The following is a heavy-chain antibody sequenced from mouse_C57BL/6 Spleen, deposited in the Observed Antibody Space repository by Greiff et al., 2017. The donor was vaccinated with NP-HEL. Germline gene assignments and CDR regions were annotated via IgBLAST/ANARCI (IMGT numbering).Heavy chain of an antibody. Sequence: VQLQQSGPGLVQPSQSLSITCTVSGFSLTSYGVHWVRQSPGKGLEWLGVIWSGGSTDYNAAFISRLSISKDNSKSQVFFKMNSLQADDTAIYYCASYYYGSLYYYAMDYWGQGTSVTVSS. D-gene: IGHD1-1*01. CDR3: ASYYYGSLYYYAMDY. CDR2: IWSGGST. V-gene: IGHV2-2*01. CDR1: GFSLTSYG. J-gene: IGHJ4*01.